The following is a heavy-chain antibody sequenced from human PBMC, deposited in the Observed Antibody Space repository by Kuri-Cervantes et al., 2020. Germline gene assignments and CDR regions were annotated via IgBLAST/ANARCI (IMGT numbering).Heavy chain of an antibody. CDR3: ARGHMSTGTYFFDY. CDR1: GFTFSSYA. V-gene: IGHV3-9*01. CDR2: ISWNSGGI. J-gene: IGHJ4*02. Sequence: SLKISCAASGFTFSSYAMNWVRQIPGKGLEWVSGISWNSGGIGYADSVKGRFTISRDNTKNSLYLQMNGLKNEDTALYYCARGHMSTGTYFFDYWGPGTLVTVSS. D-gene: IGHD5/OR15-5a*01.